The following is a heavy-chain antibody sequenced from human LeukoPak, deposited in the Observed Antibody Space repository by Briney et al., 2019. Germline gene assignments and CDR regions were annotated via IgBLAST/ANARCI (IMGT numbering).Heavy chain of an antibody. Sequence: SETLSLTCTVSGGSISSYYWSWIRQPPGKGLEWIGYIYYSGSTNYNPSLKSRVTISVDTSKNQFSLKLSSVSAADTAVYYCASGKGYCSSTSCYLSAFDIWGQGTMVTVSS. J-gene: IGHJ3*02. CDR1: GGSISSYY. CDR2: IYYSGST. D-gene: IGHD2-2*01. V-gene: IGHV4-59*01. CDR3: ASGKGYCSSTSCYLSAFDI.